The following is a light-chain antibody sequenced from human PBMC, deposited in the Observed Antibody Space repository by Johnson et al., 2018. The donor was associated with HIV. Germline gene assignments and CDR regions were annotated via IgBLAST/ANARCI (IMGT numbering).Light chain of an antibody. J-gene: IGLJ1*01. V-gene: IGLV1-51*02. CDR2: ENN. CDR1: SSNIGNNY. Sequence: ELTQSPSVSAAPGQKVTISCSGSSSNIGNNYVSWYQQFPGTAPKLLIYENNKRPSGIPDRFSGSKSGTSVTLDITGLQTGDEADYYCGTWDSSLSVYVFGTGTKVTVL. CDR3: GTWDSSLSVYV.